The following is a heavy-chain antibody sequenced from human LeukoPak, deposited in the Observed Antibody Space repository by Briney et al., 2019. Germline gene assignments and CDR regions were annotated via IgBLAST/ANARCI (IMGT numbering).Heavy chain of an antibody. V-gene: IGHV4-31*03. CDR2: IYYSGST. D-gene: IGHD1-20*01. CDR3: ARVTGMTDAFDI. Sequence: PSETLSLTCTVSGGSISSGGYYWSWIRQHPGKGLEWIGYIYYSGSTYYNSSLKSRVTISVDTSKNQCSLKLSSVTAADTAVYYCARVTGMTDAFDIWGQGTMVTVSS. CDR1: GGSISSGGYY. J-gene: IGHJ3*02.